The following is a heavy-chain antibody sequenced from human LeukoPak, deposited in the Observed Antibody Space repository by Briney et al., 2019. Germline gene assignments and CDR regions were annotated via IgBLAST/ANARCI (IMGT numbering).Heavy chain of an antibody. D-gene: IGHD3-9*01. V-gene: IGHV3-30*18. CDR2: ISYDGSNK. CDR1: GFTFSSYA. CDR3: AKPYGLLRYFDWSRIDY. Sequence: GGSLRLSCAASGFTFSSYAMHWVRQAPGKGLEWVGIISYDGSNKYYADSVKGRFTISRDNSKNTLYLQMDSLRGEDTAEYYCAKPYGLLRYFDWSRIDYWGQGTLVTVSS. J-gene: IGHJ4*02.